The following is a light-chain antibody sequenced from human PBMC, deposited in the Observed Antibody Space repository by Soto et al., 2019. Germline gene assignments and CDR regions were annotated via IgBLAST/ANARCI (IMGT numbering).Light chain of an antibody. CDR3: QQYGSSPWT. CDR2: GAS. Sequence: EIVLTQSPGTLSLSPGERATLSCRASQSVSSSYLAWYQQKPGQAPRPPIYGASSRATGIPDRLSGSGSGTAFTLTIRRLEPEDFAVYYCQQYGSSPWTSGQGTKWIS. CDR1: QSVSSSY. J-gene: IGKJ1*01. V-gene: IGKV3-20*01.